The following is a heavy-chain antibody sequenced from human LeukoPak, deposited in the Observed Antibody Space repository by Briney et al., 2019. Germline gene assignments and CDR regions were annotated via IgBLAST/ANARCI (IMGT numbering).Heavy chain of an antibody. V-gene: IGHV3-48*04. CDR1: RFTFSNYG. CDR3: SRDADSTGYYSSGYFDY. J-gene: IGHJ4*02. Sequence: GGSLRLSCTASRFTFSNYGMNWVRQAPGKGLEWVSYITNSGSNIYYADSVKGRFTISRDNAKNSLYLQMNSLRAEDTAVYYCSRDADSTGYYSSGYFDYWGQGTLVTVSS. CDR2: ITNSGSNI. D-gene: IGHD3-22*01.